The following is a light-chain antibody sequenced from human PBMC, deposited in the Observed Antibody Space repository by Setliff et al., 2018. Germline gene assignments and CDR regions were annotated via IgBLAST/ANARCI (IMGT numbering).Light chain of an antibody. CDR2: DNN. Sequence: QEVTISCSGSSSNIGNNYVSWYQQIPGTAPKLLIYDNNKRPSGIPDRFSGSKSGTSATLGITGLQTGDEADYYCGTWDSSLSAVVFGGGTKVTVL. CDR3: GTWDSSLSAVV. V-gene: IGLV1-51*01. CDR1: SSNIGNNY. J-gene: IGLJ2*01.